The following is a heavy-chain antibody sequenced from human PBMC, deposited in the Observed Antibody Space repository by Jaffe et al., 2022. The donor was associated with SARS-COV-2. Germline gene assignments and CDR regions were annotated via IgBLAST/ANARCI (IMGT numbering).Heavy chain of an antibody. Sequence: QVQLQESGPGLVKPSETLSLTCTVSGGSISSYYWSWIRQPPGKGLEWIGYIYYSGNTDYNPSLKSRVTISLDTSKNQFSLQLRSVTAADTAVYYCARAPELYYFDYWGQGTLVTVSS. CDR2: IYYSGNT. V-gene: IGHV4-59*01. CDR3: ARAPELYYFDY. D-gene: IGHD1-1*01. CDR1: GGSISSYY. J-gene: IGHJ4*02.